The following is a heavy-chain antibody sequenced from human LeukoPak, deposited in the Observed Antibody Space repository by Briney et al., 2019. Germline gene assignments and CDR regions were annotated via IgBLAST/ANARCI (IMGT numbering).Heavy chain of an antibody. J-gene: IGHJ4*02. CDR1: GCTFSSYA. D-gene: IGHD2-8*01. CDR2: ISDTGATT. Sequence: GRSLKISCAAYGCTFSSYAMRWFPQAPGKGLEWVSAISDTGATTYDADSVKGRFTISRDNSRSTLYLQMNSLRAEDTALYYCAKDTSIGRYCTNGVCSPFDYWGQGTLVTVSS. CDR3: AKDTSIGRYCTNGVCSPFDY. V-gene: IGHV3-23*01.